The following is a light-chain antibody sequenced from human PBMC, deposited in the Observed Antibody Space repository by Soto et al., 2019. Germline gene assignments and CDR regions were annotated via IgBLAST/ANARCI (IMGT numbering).Light chain of an antibody. CDR2: DST. J-gene: IGLJ2*01. V-gene: IGLV1-40*01. CDR1: SSKIGAGYD. Sequence: QSVLTQAPSVSGAPGQRVTISCTGSSSKIGAGYDVHWYQQLPGAAPKLLIYDSTNRPSGVPDRFSGSKSGTSASLAITGRQAEDEADYYCQPFDCGLTAVFGGGTQLTVL. CDR3: QPFDCGLTAV.